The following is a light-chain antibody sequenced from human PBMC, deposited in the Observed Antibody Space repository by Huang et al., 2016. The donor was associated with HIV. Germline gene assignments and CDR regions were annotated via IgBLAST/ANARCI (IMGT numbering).Light chain of an antibody. J-gene: IGKJ1*01. CDR2: AAS. Sequence: DIQMTQSPSSLPASVGDRVPITCRASQGISNSLAWYQQKPGKAPKLLLYAASKLESGVPSRFSGSASGTDYTLTISSLQPEDFATYYCQQYWSTPPATFGQGTKVEIK. V-gene: IGKV1-NL1*01. CDR3: QQYWSTPPAT. CDR1: QGISNS.